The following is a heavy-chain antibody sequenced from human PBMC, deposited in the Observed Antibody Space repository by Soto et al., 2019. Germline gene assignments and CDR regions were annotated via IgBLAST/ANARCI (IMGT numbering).Heavy chain of an antibody. Sequence: QVQLVQSGAEVKKPGSSVKVSCKASGGTFSSYAISWVRQAPGQGLEWMGGIIPIFGTANYAQKFQGRVTITADESPSTAYMELSSLRSEDTAVYYCARDTWSGYSSSSEYFQHWGQGTLVTVSS. D-gene: IGHD6-19*01. CDR2: IIPIFGTA. J-gene: IGHJ1*01. CDR1: GGTFSSYA. V-gene: IGHV1-69*01. CDR3: ARDTWSGYSSSSEYFQH.